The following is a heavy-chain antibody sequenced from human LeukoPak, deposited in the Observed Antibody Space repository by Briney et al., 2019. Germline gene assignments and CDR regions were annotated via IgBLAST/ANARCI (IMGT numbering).Heavy chain of an antibody. CDR1: GFTFSSYG. J-gene: IGHJ4*02. Sequence: GGSLRLSCAASGFTFSSYGMHWVRQAPGKGLEWMAVISYDGSNKYYADSVKGRFTISRDNSKNTLYLQMSSLRAEDTAVYYCAKGFSQDYWGQGTLVTVSS. D-gene: IGHD2/OR15-2a*01. CDR2: ISYDGSNK. V-gene: IGHV3-30*18. CDR3: AKGFSQDY.